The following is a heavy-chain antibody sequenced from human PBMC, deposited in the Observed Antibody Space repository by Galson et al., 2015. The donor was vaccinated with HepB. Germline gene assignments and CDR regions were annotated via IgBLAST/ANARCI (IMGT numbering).Heavy chain of an antibody. CDR3: AKRRGSGTLRLAADF. J-gene: IGHJ4*02. CDR2: VRGSGTGT. V-gene: IGHV3-23*01. D-gene: IGHD1-26*01. CDR1: GFTFSVYT. Sequence: SLRLSCAASGFTFSVYTMNWVRQAPGKGLEWVSAVRGSGTGTWYADSVKGRFTISRDDSKNTLYLQMNRLRPEDTAVYYCAKRRGSGTLRLAADFWGQGSLVTVSS.